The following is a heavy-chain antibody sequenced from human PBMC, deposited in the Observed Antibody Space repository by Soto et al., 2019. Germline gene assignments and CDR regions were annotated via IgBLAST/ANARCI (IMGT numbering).Heavy chain of an antibody. CDR1: GFTFSSYA. Sequence: GGSLRLSCAASGFTFSSYAMSWVRQAPGKGLEWVSAISGSGGSTYYADSVKGRFTISRDNSKNTLYLQMNSLRAEDTAVYYCAKGGYCSGGSCYYSYYYYMEVWGKGTTVTVSS. J-gene: IGHJ6*03. CDR3: AKGGYCSGGSCYYSYYYYMEV. CDR2: ISGSGGST. V-gene: IGHV3-23*01. D-gene: IGHD2-15*01.